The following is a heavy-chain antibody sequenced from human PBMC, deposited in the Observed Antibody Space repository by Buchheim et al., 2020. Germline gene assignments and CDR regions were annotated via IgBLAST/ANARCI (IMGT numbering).Heavy chain of an antibody. J-gene: IGHJ4*02. CDR2: IYYSGST. V-gene: IGHV4-59*01. CDR3: ARGELELQTGPFDY. D-gene: IGHD1-7*01. Sequence: QVQLQESGPGLVKPSETLSLTCTVSGGSISSYYWSWIRQPPGKGLEWIGYIYYSGSTNYNPSLKSRVTISVDTSKNQFSLKLSSVTAADTAVYYCARGELELQTGPFDYWGQGTL. CDR1: GGSISSYY.